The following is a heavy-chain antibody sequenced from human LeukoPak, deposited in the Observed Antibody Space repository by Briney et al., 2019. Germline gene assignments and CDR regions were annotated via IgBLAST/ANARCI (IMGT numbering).Heavy chain of an antibody. CDR3: ARDKRGYSFDY. J-gene: IGHJ4*02. CDR1: GGSISSYY. D-gene: IGHD2-21*01. CDR2: FYTSGST. Sequence: SETLSLNCTVSGGSISSYYWSWIRQPAGKGLEWIGRFYTSGSTNFNPSLKSRVTMSVDTSKNQFSLKLSSVTAADTAVYYCARDKRGYSFDYWGLGTLVTVSS. V-gene: IGHV4-4*07.